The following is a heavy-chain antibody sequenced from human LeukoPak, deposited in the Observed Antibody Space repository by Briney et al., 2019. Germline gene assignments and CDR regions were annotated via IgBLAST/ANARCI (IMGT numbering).Heavy chain of an antibody. CDR2: INHSGST. V-gene: IGHV4-34*01. Sequence: SETLSLTCAVYGGSFSGYYWSWIRQPPGKGLEWIGEINHSGSTNYNPSLKSRVTISVDTSKNQFSLKLSSVTAADTAVYYCARVVVVPAAIPDYWGQGTLVTVSS. CDR3: ARVVVVPAAIPDY. J-gene: IGHJ4*02. D-gene: IGHD2-2*01. CDR1: GGSFSGYY.